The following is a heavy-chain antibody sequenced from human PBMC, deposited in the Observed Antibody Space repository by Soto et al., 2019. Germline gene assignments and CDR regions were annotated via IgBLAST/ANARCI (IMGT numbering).Heavy chain of an antibody. CDR2: IDHSGST. V-gene: IGHV4-34*01. CDR3: AREKTYYDILTGYYWFDP. J-gene: IGHJ5*02. D-gene: IGHD3-9*01. CDR1: GGSFSGYY. Sequence: SETLSLTCAFYGGSFSGYYWSWIRQPPRKGLEWIGEIDHSGSTNYNPSLKSRVTISLDTSKNQFSLKLSSVTAVDTAVYYCAREKTYYDILTGYYWFDPWGQGTLVTVSS.